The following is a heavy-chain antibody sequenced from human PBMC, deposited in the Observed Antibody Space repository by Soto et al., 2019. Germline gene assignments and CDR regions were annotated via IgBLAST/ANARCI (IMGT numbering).Heavy chain of an antibody. J-gene: IGHJ3*02. V-gene: IGHV3-23*01. CDR3: AGGEDAFDI. D-gene: IGHD2-21*01. Sequence: GGSLRLSCAASGFTFNTYAMSWVRQAPGKGLEWVSTISGSGGSTYYADSVKGRFTISRDNSKNTLYLQMNSLRAEDTAVYYCAGGEDAFDIWGQGTMVTVSS. CDR1: GFTFNTYA. CDR2: ISGSGGST.